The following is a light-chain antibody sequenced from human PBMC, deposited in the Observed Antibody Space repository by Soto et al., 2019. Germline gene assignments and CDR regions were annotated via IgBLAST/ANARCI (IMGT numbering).Light chain of an antibody. CDR1: SSDVGGYNY. Sequence: QSVLTQPASVSGSPGQSITFSCTGTSSDVGGYNYVSWYQQHPGKAPKLMIYDVSNRPSGVSNRFSGSKSGNTASLTISGLQAEDEADYYCSSYTSSSTYVFGTGTKVTVL. V-gene: IGLV2-14*01. CDR3: SSYTSSSTYV. CDR2: DVS. J-gene: IGLJ1*01.